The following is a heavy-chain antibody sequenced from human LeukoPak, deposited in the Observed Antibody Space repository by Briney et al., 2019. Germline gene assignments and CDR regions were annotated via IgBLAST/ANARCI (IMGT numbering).Heavy chain of an antibody. CDR2: IRSNSFGGTT. CDR3: TRGSDTVFGVARDGFDY. CDR1: GFTFGDYA. Sequence: GGSLRLSCTASGFTFGDYAMSWLRQASGKGLEWVGFIRSNSFGGTTEYAASLKVRFTISSDDSESIAYLQMNSLKTEDTAVYYCTRGSDTVFGVARDGFDYWGQGTLVTVSS. V-gene: IGHV3-49*03. J-gene: IGHJ4*02. D-gene: IGHD3-3*01.